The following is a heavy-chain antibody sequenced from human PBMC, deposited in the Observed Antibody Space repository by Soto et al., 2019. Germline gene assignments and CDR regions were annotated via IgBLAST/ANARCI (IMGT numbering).Heavy chain of an antibody. V-gene: IGHV4-59*01. CDR3: ARSDGRY. CDR2: IYYSGST. J-gene: IGHJ4*02. CDR1: GGSISSYY. Sequence: PSETLSLTCTVSGGSISSYYWSWIRQPPGKGLEWIGYIYYSGSTNYNPSLMSRVTISVDTSKNQFSLKLSSVTAADTAVYYCARSDGRYWGQGTLVTVSS.